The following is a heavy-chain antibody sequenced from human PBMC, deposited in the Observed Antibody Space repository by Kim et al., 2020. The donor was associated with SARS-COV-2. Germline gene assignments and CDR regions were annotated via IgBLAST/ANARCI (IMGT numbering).Heavy chain of an antibody. CDR3: AKSFSGSYFGYDY. D-gene: IGHD1-26*01. J-gene: IGHJ4*02. V-gene: IGHV3-30*18. Sequence: GGSLRLSCAASGFTFNSYAMHWVRQAPGKGLEWVAVVTNNGGNKYYADSVKGRFTISRDNSKNTLYLQMNSLRIEDTAVYYCAKSFSGSYFGYDYWGQGTLVTVSS. CDR1: GFTFNSYA. CDR2: VTNNGGNK.